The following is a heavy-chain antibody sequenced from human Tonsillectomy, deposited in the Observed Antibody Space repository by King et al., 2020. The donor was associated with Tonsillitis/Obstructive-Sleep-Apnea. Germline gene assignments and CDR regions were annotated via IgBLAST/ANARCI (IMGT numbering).Heavy chain of an antibody. CDR1: GYSFTSYW. V-gene: IGHV5-51*01. Sequence: VQLVESGAEVGEPGESLRISCQGSGYSFTSYWIGWVRQMPGKGLEWMGIIYPGDSYTRYSPSFQGQVNISADKSISTAYLQWSSLKASDTAMYYCARVTGPGRPFYYWGQGTLVTVSS. J-gene: IGHJ4*02. CDR3: ARVTGPGRPFYY. CDR2: IYPGDSYT. D-gene: IGHD2-21*02.